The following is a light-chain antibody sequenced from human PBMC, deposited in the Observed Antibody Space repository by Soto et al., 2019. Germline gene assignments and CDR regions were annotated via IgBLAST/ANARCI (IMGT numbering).Light chain of an antibody. CDR2: GAS. V-gene: IGKV3-20*01. CDR1: QSVSGSY. Sequence: EIVLTQSPGTLSLSPRERATLSCRASQSVSGSYLAWYQQKPGQAPRLLIYGASSRATGIPDRFSGSGSGTDFTLTISRLEPEDFALYYCQQYNNWPLTFGQGTKV. CDR3: QQYNNWPLT. J-gene: IGKJ1*01.